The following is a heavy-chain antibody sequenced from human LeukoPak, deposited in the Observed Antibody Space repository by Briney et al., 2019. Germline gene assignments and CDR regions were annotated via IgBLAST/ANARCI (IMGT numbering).Heavy chain of an antibody. D-gene: IGHD5-12*01. J-gene: IGHJ4*02. Sequence: GGSLRLSCAASGFTFSDYYMSWIRQAPGKGLEWVSYISSSGSTIYYADSVKGRFTISRDNAKNSLYLQMNSLRAEDTAVYYCAKDLLSGYSGYGGPGYWGQGTLVTVSS. CDR2: ISSSGSTI. CDR3: AKDLLSGYSGYGGPGY. CDR1: GFTFSDYY. V-gene: IGHV3-11*04.